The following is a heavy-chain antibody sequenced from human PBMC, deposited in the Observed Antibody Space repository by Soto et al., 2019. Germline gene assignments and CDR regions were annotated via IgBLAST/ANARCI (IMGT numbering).Heavy chain of an antibody. CDR1: GGSFNGYY. CDR2: INHSGST. Sequence: PSETLSLTCAVYGGSFNGYYWTWIRQPPGKGPEWSGDINHSGSTNYHPSLKSRVTISVDTSKNQFSLKLRSVTAADMAVFYCARAPDKYYFDSWGQGTLVTVSS. V-gene: IGHV4-34*01. CDR3: ARAPDKYYFDS. J-gene: IGHJ4*02.